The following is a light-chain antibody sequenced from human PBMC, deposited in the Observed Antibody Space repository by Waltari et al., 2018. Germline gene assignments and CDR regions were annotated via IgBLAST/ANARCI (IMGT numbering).Light chain of an antibody. CDR3: SSYISSSTLEL. CDR1: SRDVGAYKH. V-gene: IGLV2-14*03. J-gene: IGLJ2*01. CDR2: DVI. Sequence: QSALTQPASVYGSPGQTITSPCTGTSRDVGAYKHVSWYQQHPGKAPQLIIFDVIKRPTWVSNRFSGSKSGNTASLTISGLQAEDEADYYCSSYISSSTLELFGGGTSLTVL.